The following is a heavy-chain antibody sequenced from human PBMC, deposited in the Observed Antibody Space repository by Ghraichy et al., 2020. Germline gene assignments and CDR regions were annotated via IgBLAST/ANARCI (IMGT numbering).Heavy chain of an antibody. CDR3: ARGQQQLVYFDR. D-gene: IGHD6-13*01. Sequence: GGSLRLSCAASGFTFSDYYMSWIRQAPEKGLEWVSYISSSGSTIYYADSVKGRFTISRDNAKNSLYLQMNSLRAEDTAIYFCARGQQQLVYFDRWGQGTLVTVSS. CDR1: GFTFSDYY. CDR2: ISSSGSTI. J-gene: IGHJ4*02. V-gene: IGHV3-11*01.